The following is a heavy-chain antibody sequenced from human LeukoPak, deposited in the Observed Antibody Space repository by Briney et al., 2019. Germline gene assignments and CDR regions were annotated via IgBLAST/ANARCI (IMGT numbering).Heavy chain of an antibody. D-gene: IGHD1-26*01. J-gene: IGHJ4*02. Sequence: SVKVSCKASGGTFSSYAISWVRQAPGQGLEWMGRIIPILGMANYAQKFQGRVTITADKSTSTAYMELSSLRSEDTAVYYCARDYGGSYYGAFDYWGQGTLVTVSS. CDR3: ARDYGGSYYGAFDY. CDR1: GGTFSSYA. V-gene: IGHV1-69*04. CDR2: IIPILGMA.